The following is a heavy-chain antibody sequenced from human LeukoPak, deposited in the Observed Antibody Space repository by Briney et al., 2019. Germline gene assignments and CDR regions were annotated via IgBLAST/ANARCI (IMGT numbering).Heavy chain of an antibody. CDR2: IVPIFGIA. Sequence: SVKVSCKASGGTFSSYAISWVRQAPGQGLEWMGRIVPIFGIANYAQKFQGRVTITADKSTSTVYMELSSLRSEDTAVYYCARDRLYYYDSSGYYQTPDYWGQGTLVTVSS. CDR3: ARDRLYYYDSSGYYQTPDY. CDR1: GGTFSSYA. V-gene: IGHV1-69*04. J-gene: IGHJ4*02. D-gene: IGHD3-22*01.